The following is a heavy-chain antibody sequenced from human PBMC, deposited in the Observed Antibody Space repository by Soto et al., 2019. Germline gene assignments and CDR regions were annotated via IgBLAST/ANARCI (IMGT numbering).Heavy chain of an antibody. D-gene: IGHD6-19*01. CDR3: TRDRGGRSSDWYIGVFDI. Sequence: PSETLSLTCTVSGGSISNYYWSWIRQPPGMGLEWIAYIYHSGSTNYNPSLKSRVTTSVDTSKNQFSLKLSSVTAADTAVYYCTRDRGGRSSDWYIGVFDIWGQGIMVTVPS. CDR1: GGSISNYY. J-gene: IGHJ3*02. CDR2: IYHSGST. V-gene: IGHV4-59*01.